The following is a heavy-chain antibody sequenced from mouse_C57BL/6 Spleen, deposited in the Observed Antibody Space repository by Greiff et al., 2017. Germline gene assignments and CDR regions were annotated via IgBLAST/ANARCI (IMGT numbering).Heavy chain of an antibody. J-gene: IGHJ2*01. V-gene: IGHV1-15*01. CDR1: GYTFTDYE. CDR2: IDPETGGT. Sequence: QVQLQQSGAELVRPGASVTLSCKASGYTFTDYEMHWVKQTPVHGLEWIGAIDPETGGTAYNQKFKGKAILTADKSSSTAYIELRSRTSEDSAVYYCTRTQLGRDYFDYWGQGTTLTVSS. D-gene: IGHD4-1*02. CDR3: TRTQLGRDYFDY.